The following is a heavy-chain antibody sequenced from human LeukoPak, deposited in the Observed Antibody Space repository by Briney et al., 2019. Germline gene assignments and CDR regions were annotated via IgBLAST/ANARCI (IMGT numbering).Heavy chain of an antibody. V-gene: IGHV3-21*01. CDR3: ARDVSYSSGWYGEDY. CDR2: ISSSSSYI. CDR1: GFTFSSYS. D-gene: IGHD6-19*01. Sequence: GGSLRLSCAVSGFTFSSYSMNWVRQAPGKGLEWVSSISSSSSYIYYADSVKGRFTISRDNAKNSLYLQMNSLRAEDTAVYYCARDVSYSSGWYGEDYWGQGTLVTVSS. J-gene: IGHJ4*02.